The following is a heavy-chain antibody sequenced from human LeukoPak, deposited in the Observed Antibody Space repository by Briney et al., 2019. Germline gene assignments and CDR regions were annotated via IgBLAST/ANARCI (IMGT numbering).Heavy chain of an antibody. CDR3: ATASTKLELRGFDP. V-gene: IGHV1-2*06. CDR2: INPNSGGT. Sequence: APVKVSCKASGYTFTGYYMHWVRQAPGQGLEWMGRINPNSGGTNYAQKFQGRVTMSRDTSISTAYMELSRLRSEDTAVYYCATASTKLELRGFDPWGQGTLVTVSS. CDR1: GYTFTGYY. J-gene: IGHJ5*02. D-gene: IGHD1-7*01.